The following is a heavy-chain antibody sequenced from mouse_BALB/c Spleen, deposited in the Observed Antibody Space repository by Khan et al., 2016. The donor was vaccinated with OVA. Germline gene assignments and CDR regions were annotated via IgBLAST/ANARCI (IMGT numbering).Heavy chain of an antibody. Sequence: DLVKPGASVKLSCKASGYTFTSYWINWIKQRPGQGLEWIGRIAPGSSNAYTMTMFTGKPTLTVDTSASTAYIHLSSLSSEDSAVYFCARENYYGRSCYAMDYWGQGTSVTVSS. CDR3: ARENYYGRSCYAMDY. J-gene: IGHJ4*01. V-gene: IGHV1S41*01. CDR1: GYTFTSYW. CDR2: IAPGSSNA. D-gene: IGHD1-1*01.